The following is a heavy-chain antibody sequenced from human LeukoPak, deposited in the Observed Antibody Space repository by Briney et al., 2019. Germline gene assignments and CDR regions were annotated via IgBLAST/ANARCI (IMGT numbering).Heavy chain of an antibody. J-gene: IGHJ4*02. CDR3: ARRYFDY. CDR2: IKQDESEK. CDR1: GFTFSTYG. Sequence: GGSLRLSCAASGFTFSTYGMHWVRQAPGKGLEWVANIKQDESEKYYVDSVKGRFTISRDNAKNSLYLQMNSLRAEDTAIYYCARRYFDYWGQGTLVTVSS. V-gene: IGHV3-7*02.